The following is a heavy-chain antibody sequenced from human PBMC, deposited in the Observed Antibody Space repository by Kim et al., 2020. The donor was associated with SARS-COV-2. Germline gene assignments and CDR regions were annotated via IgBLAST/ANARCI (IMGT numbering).Heavy chain of an antibody. Sequence: STYCADSVKGRFTIFRDNSKNTLYLQMNSLRAEDTAVYYCARLEVGALDYWGQGTLVTVSS. J-gene: IGHJ4*02. CDR3: ARLEVGALDY. CDR2: ST. D-gene: IGHD1-26*01. V-gene: IGHV3-53*01.